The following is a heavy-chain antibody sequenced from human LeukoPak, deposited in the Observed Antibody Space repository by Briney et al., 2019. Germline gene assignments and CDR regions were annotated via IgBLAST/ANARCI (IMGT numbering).Heavy chain of an antibody. CDR1: GFSPSTSGVG. J-gene: IGHJ4*02. Sequence: SGPTLVKPTQTLTLTCTFSGFSPSTSGVGVGWIRQPPGKALEWLALIYWDDDKRYSPSLKSRLTITKDTSKNQVVLTMTNMDPVDTATYYCAHSELITMVRGEYFDYWGQGTLVTVSS. CDR3: AHSELITMVRGEYFDY. CDR2: IYWDDDK. D-gene: IGHD3-10*01. V-gene: IGHV2-5*02.